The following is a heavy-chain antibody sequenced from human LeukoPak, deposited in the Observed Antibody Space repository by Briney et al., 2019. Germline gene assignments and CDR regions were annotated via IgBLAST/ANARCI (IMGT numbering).Heavy chain of an antibody. Sequence: SESLSLTCAVYGGSFSGYYWSWIRQPPGKGLEWIGEINHSGSTNYNPSLKSRVTISVDTSKNQFSLKLSSVTTADTAVYYCARGSYYDSSGYYPYFDYWGQGTLVTVSS. D-gene: IGHD3-22*01. CDR1: GGSFSGYY. V-gene: IGHV4-34*01. CDR2: INHSGST. CDR3: ARGSYYDSSGYYPYFDY. J-gene: IGHJ4*02.